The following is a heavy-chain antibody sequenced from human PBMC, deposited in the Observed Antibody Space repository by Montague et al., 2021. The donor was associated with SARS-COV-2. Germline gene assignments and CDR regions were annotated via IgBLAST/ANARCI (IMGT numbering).Heavy chain of an antibody. CDR3: AREYSAPRWFGEYNRYGMDV. D-gene: IGHD3-10*01. V-gene: IGHV3-33*08. Sequence: SLRLSCAASGFTFSSYDMHWVRQAPVKGLEWVAVIWYDGSNQYYXDSXHVRFTISRDNSKNTLYLQMNSLRADDTAVYYCAREYSAPRWFGEYNRYGMDVWGQGTTVTVSS. CDR1: GFTFSSYD. J-gene: IGHJ6*02. CDR2: IWYDGSNQ.